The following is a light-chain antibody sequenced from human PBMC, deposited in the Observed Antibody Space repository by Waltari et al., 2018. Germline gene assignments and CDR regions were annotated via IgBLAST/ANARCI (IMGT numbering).Light chain of an antibody. CDR1: QSIRTN. V-gene: IGKV3-20*01. CDR2: AAS. Sequence: EIVLTQSPGTLSLSPGERATLSCRASQSIRTNLAWYQEKGGKAPRLLIYAASTRATGIPDRLRGSGSGTDCTLTISRLGPEDFAVYYCQQYGSAYTFGPGTKLDIK. CDR3: QQYGSAYT. J-gene: IGKJ2*01.